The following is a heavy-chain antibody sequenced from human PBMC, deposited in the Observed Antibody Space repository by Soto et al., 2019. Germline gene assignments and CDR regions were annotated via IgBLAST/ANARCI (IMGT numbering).Heavy chain of an antibody. D-gene: IGHD3-9*01. Sequence: SETLSLTCAVYGGSFSGYYWSWFRQSPGKGLEWIGEINHSGDTNYNPSLKSRVTISVDTSKNQFPLKVSSVTAADTAVYYCARGADISCDYWGQGTLVTVSS. CDR1: GGSFSGYY. CDR3: ARGADISCDY. CDR2: INHSGDT. J-gene: IGHJ4*02. V-gene: IGHV4-34*01.